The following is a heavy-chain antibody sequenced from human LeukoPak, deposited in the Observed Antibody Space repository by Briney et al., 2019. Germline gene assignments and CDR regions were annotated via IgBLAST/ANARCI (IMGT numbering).Heavy chain of an antibody. D-gene: IGHD2-15*01. V-gene: IGHV3-23*01. Sequence: PGGSLRLSCAASGFTFSSYAMSWVRQAPGKGLEWVSAISGSGGSTYHADSVKGRFTIPRDNSKNTLYLQMNSLRAEDTAVYYCAKPAGGYMNAFDIWGQGTMVTVSS. J-gene: IGHJ3*02. CDR3: AKPAGGYMNAFDI. CDR2: ISGSGGST. CDR1: GFTFSSYA.